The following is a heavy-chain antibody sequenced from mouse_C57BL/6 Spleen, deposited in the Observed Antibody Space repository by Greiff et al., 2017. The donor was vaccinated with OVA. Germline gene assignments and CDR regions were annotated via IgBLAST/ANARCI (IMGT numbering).Heavy chain of an antibody. CDR2: IYPGSGST. V-gene: IGHV1-55*01. Sequence: VQLQQPGAELVKPGASVKMSCKASGYTFTSYWITWVKQRPGQGLEWIGDIYPGSGSTNYNEKFKSKATLTVDTSSSTAYMQLSSLTSEDSAVYYCAREDYSNYDWYFDVWGTGTTVTVAS. CDR1: GYTFTSYW. D-gene: IGHD2-5*01. J-gene: IGHJ1*03. CDR3: AREDYSNYDWYFDV.